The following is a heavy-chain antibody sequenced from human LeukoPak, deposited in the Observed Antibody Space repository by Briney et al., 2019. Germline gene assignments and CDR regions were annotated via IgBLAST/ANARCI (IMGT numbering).Heavy chain of an antibody. D-gene: IGHD6-19*01. J-gene: IGHJ4*02. CDR3: ARAGLTNGWYHSAAGY. CDR2: INPNGGGT. Sequence: ASVKVSCKASGYTFTGYYMHWVRQAPGQGLEWMGWINPNGGGTNYAQKFQGRVTMTRDTSISTAYMELSRLRSDDTAVYYCARAGLTNGWYHSAAGYWGQGTLVTVSS. V-gene: IGHV1-2*02. CDR1: GYTFTGYY.